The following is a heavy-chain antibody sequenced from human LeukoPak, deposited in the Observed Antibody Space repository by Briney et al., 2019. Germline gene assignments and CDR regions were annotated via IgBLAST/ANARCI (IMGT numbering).Heavy chain of an antibody. CDR3: ARDISAAAPYYFDY. Sequence: GGSLRLSCAASGFTFSTYGLHWVRQAPGKGLEWVAFIRYDGSNKYYADSVKGRFTISRDNSKNTLYLQMNSLRAEDTAVYYCARDISAAAPYYFDYWGQGTLVTVSS. CDR1: GFTFSTYG. V-gene: IGHV3-30*02. D-gene: IGHD6-13*01. J-gene: IGHJ4*02. CDR2: IRYDGSNK.